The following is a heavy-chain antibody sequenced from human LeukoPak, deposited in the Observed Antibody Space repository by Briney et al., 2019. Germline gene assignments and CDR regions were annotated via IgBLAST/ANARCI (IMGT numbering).Heavy chain of an antibody. CDR3: ARDNQLSLANPIYYFDY. J-gene: IGHJ4*02. Sequence: PGGSLRLSCAGSGFSFSSYSMKWVRQAPGKGLEWISYISSSSSTINYADSVKGRFTISRDNAKNSLYLQMNSLRAEDTAVYYCARDNQLSLANPIYYFDYWGQGTLVTVSS. CDR2: ISSSSSTI. V-gene: IGHV3-48*01. D-gene: IGHD3-9*01. CDR1: GFSFSSYS.